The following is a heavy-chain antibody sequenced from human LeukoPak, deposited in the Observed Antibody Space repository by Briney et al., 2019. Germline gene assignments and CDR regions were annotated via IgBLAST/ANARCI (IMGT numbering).Heavy chain of an antibody. CDR2: MNPNSGNT. D-gene: IGHD3-10*01. Sequence: ASVKVSCKASGYTFTSYDINWVRQATGQGLEWMGWMNPNSGNTGYAQKFQGRVTMTRNTSISTAYMELSSLRSDDTAVYYCARGVTMVRGVIITRYFDYWGQGTLVTVSS. V-gene: IGHV1-8*01. CDR3: ARGVTMVRGVIITRYFDY. CDR1: GYTFTSYD. J-gene: IGHJ4*02.